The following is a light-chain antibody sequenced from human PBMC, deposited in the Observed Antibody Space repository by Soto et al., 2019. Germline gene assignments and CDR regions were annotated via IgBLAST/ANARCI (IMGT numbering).Light chain of an antibody. CDR1: SSDFGGYNY. J-gene: IGLJ1*01. CDR3: TSFTSDNLYV. Sequence: QSALTQPASVSGAPGQSITISCTGTSSDFGGYNYVSWYQQYPGKVPKLLIYHVSNRPSGVSNRFSGSKSGNTASLTISGLQAEDEDDYFCTSFTSDNLYVFGTGTKVTVL. V-gene: IGLV2-14*03. CDR2: HVS.